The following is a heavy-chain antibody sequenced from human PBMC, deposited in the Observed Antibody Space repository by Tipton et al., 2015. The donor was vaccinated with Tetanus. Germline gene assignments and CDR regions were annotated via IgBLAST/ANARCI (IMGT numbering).Heavy chain of an antibody. CDR3: AKDNDHDYGDNPFDY. J-gene: IGHJ4*02. Sequence: SLRLSCAASGFTFDDYAMHWVRQAPGKGLEWVSGISWNSGSIGYADSVKGRFTISRDNAKNSLYLQMNSLRAEDTALYYCAKDNDHDYGDNPFDYWGQGTLVTVSS. V-gene: IGHV3-9*01. CDR2: ISWNSGSI. CDR1: GFTFDDYA. D-gene: IGHD4-17*01.